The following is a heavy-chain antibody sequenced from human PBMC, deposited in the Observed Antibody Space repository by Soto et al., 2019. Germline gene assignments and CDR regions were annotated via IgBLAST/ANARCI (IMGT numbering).Heavy chain of an antibody. J-gene: IGHJ4*02. D-gene: IGHD3-10*01. CDR1: GFPLRDYA. CDR3: AKENVACYWCGEF. V-gene: IGHV3-23*01. Sequence: GGSLRLSCAASGFPLRDYAMGWVRQAPGKGLEWVSTLSASGPSTYYADSVEGRFTISRDNSKNTLYLQMNSLRAEDTAVYYCAKENVACYWCGEFWGQGTLVTVSS. CDR2: LSASGPST.